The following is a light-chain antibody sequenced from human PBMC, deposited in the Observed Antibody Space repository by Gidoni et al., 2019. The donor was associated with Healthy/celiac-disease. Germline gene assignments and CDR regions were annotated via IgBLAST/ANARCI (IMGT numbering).Light chain of an antibody. V-gene: IGKV1-33*01. J-gene: IGKJ4*01. CDR1: QDISNY. Sequence: DIQMTQSPSSLSDSVGDSVTINCQASQDISNYLNWYQQKPGKAPKLLIYDASNLETVVPSRFSGSGSGTDFTFTISSLQPEDIATYYCQQYDNLLTFGGGTKVEIK. CDR3: QQYDNLLT. CDR2: DAS.